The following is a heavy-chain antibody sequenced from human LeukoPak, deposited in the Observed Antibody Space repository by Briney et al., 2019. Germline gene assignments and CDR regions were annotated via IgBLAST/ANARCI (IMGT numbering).Heavy chain of an antibody. CDR2: ITSSAITI. CDR1: KFTFSSYE. Sequence: PGGSLRLSCAASKFTFSSYEMNWVRQAPGKGLEWISYITSSAITIYYADSVKGRFTISRDNAKNSLYLQMNSLRAEDTAVYYCARGRGYSFYFDYWGQGTLVTVSS. V-gene: IGHV3-48*03. D-gene: IGHD5-18*01. CDR3: ARGRGYSFYFDY. J-gene: IGHJ4*02.